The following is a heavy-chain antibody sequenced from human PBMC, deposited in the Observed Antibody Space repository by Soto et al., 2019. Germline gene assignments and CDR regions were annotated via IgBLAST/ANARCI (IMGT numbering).Heavy chain of an antibody. CDR1: GFSLSTSGVG. CDR3: AHSSGSSYGPSDAFDI. J-gene: IGHJ3*02. D-gene: IGHD5-18*01. CDR2: IYWNDDK. V-gene: IGHV2-5*01. Sequence: SGPTLVNPTQTLTLTCTFSGFSLSTSGVGVGWIRQPPGKALEWLALIYWNDDKRYSPSLKSRLTITKDTSKNQVVLTMTNMDPVDTATYYCAHSSGSSYGPSDAFDIWGQGTMVTVSS.